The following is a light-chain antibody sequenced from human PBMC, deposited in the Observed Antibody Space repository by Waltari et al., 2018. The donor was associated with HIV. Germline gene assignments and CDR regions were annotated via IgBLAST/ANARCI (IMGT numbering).Light chain of an antibody. Sequence: QSALTQPASVSGSPGQSITISCTATRSDVGGYNLLSWYQQHPGKAPKLMIYEVSKRPSGVSNRFSGSKSGNTASLTISGLQAEDEADYYCCAYAGSTTYVIFGGGTKLTVL. CDR3: CAYAGSTTYVI. V-gene: IGLV2-23*02. J-gene: IGLJ2*01. CDR2: EVS. CDR1: RSDVGGYNL.